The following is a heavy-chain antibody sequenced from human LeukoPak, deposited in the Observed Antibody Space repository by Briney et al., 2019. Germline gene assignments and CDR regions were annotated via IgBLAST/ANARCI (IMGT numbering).Heavy chain of an antibody. CDR2: IYDSGSA. Sequence: PSETLSLTCAVSGGSISNGGYSWCWIRQPPGKGLEWIGYIYDSGSAYYNPSLKSRVTISVDRSKNHFSLRLSSVTAADTAVYYCARGDSRRGAWYFDLWGRGTLVTVSS. D-gene: IGHD6-13*01. V-gene: IGHV4-30-2*01. CDR3: ARGDSRRGAWYFDL. J-gene: IGHJ2*01. CDR1: GGSISNGGYS.